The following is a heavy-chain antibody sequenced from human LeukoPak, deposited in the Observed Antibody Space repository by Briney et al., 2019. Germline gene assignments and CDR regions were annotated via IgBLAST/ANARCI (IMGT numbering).Heavy chain of an antibody. CDR2: IYSGGGT. V-gene: IGHV3-66*01. J-gene: IGHJ3*02. CDR3: ARARIGYYETFDAFDI. Sequence: PGGSLRLSCAASGFTVSSNYMSWVRQAPGKGLEWVSVIYSGGGTYYADSVKGRFTISRDNSKNTLYLQMNSLRAEDTAVYYCARARIGYYETFDAFDIWGQGTMVTVSS. CDR1: GFTVSSNY. D-gene: IGHD3-22*01.